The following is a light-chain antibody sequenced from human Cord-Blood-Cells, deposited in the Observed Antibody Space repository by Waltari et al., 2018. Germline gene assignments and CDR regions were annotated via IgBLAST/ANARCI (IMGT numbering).Light chain of an antibody. V-gene: IGKV1-39*01. CDR2: AAS. CDR1: QSISSY. Sequence: IQMTHSPSSLSVFVGDRVTITCRASQSISSYFNWYQQKPGKAPKLMIYAASSLQSGVPSRFSGSGSGTDFTLTISSLQPEDFATYYCQQSYSTPFTFGPGTKVDIK. J-gene: IGKJ3*01. CDR3: QQSYSTPFT.